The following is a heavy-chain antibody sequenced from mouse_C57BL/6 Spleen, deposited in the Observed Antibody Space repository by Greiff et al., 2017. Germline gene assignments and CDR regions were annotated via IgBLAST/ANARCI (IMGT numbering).Heavy chain of an antibody. D-gene: IGHD4-1*01. V-gene: IGHV1-15*01. CDR1: GYTFTDYE. CDR2: IDPETGGT. CDR3: TRKNWDGAMDY. Sequence: VQLQQSGADLVRPGASVTLSCKASGYTFTDYEMHWVKQTPVHGLEWIGAIDPETGGTAYNQKFKGKAILTADKSSSTAYMELRSLTSEDSAVYYCTRKNWDGAMDYWGQGTSVTVSS. J-gene: IGHJ4*01.